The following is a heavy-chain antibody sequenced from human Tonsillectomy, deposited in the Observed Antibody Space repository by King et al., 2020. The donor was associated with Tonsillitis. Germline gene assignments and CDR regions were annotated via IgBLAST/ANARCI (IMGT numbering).Heavy chain of an antibody. CDR3: AGASSGSSARGMKY. J-gene: IGHJ4*02. CDR1: GFTFSSSA. V-gene: IGHV3-23*03. Sequence: VQLVESGGGLVQPGGSLRLSCAASGFTFSSSALTWVRQAPGKGLEWVSIIYSGGSTTYYADSVKGRFIISRENSKNTLYLQMNSLRAEDTAIYYCAGASSGSSARGMKYWGQGTLVTVSS. D-gene: IGHD3-22*01. CDR2: IYSGGSTT.